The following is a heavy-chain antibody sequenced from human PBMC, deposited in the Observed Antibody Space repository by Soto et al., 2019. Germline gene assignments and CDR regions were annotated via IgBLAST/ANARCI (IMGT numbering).Heavy chain of an antibody. CDR3: ARGIPLAYCSGGSCYGGSKQKYYYYYGMDV. D-gene: IGHD2-15*01. J-gene: IGHJ6*01. Sequence: ASVKVSCKASGYTFTGYYMHWVRQAPGQGLEWMGWINPNSGGTNYAQKFQGWVTMTRDTSISTAYMELSRLRSDDTAVYYCARGIPLAYCSGGSCYGGSKQKYYYYYGMDVWGQGTTVTVSS. CDR1: GYTFTGYY. V-gene: IGHV1-2*04. CDR2: INPNSGGT.